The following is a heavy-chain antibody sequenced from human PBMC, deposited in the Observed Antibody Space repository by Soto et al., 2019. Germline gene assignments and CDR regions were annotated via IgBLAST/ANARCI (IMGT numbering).Heavy chain of an antibody. CDR2: ISYDGSNK. D-gene: IGHD6-19*01. CDR1: GFTFSSYG. V-gene: IGHV3-30*18. CDR3: AKDILPEQWLVLSY. J-gene: IGHJ4*02. Sequence: PGGALRLSCAASGFTFSSYGMHWVRQAPGKGLEWVAVISYDGSNKYYADSVKGRFTISRDNSKNTLYLQMNSLRAEDTAVYYCAKDILPEQWLVLSYWGQGTLVTVSS.